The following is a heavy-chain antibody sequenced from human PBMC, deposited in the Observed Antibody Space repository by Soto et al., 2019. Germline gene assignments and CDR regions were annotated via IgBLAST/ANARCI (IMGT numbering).Heavy chain of an antibody. V-gene: IGHV3-30*03. CDR3: VSDRGYGHASAPYS. CDR2: ISYDGGLQ. CDR1: GFPFTSYG. Sequence: QAHLVESGGGVVQPGRSLRLSCAASGFPFTSYGMHWVRQAPGPRLEWVAVISYDGGLQHYADSVKGRFTISRDNSKNMVLLQMSSLRAEDTAVYYCVSDRGYGHASAPYSWGQGTLVSVSS. D-gene: IGHD5-18*01. J-gene: IGHJ4*02.